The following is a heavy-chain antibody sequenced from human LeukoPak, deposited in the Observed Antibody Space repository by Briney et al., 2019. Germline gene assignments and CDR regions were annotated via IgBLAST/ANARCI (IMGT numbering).Heavy chain of an antibody. D-gene: IGHD6-13*01. CDR2: IYTSGST. CDR3: ARRPPPYSSSWFYYYYMDV. CDR1: GGSISGYY. J-gene: IGHJ6*03. Sequence: SETLSLTCTVSGGSISGYYWSWIRQPAGKGLEWIGRIYTSGSTHYNPSLKSRVTISVDTSKNQFSLKLSSVTAADTAVYYCARRPPPYSSSWFYYYYMDVWGKGTTVTVSS. V-gene: IGHV4-4*07.